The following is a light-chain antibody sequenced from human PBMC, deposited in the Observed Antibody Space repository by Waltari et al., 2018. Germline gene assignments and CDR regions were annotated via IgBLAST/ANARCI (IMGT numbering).Light chain of an antibody. CDR1: QSVGIN. J-gene: IGKJ1*01. Sequence: EIVMTQSPAALSVSPGERATLPCRASQSVGINLAWYQQKPGQAPRPLISTASTRATGIPARFSGSGSGTEFTLTINSLQSEDSAIYYCHQYNNWPPGGTFGQGTKVELK. CDR2: TAS. CDR3: HQYNNWPPGGT. V-gene: IGKV3-15*01.